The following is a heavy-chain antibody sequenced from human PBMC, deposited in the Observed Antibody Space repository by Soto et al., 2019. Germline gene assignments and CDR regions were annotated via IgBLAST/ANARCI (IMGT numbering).Heavy chain of an antibody. V-gene: IGHV4-39*07. CDR3: ARERSGGWFDP. J-gene: IGHJ5*02. Sequence: PSETLSLTCRFSGFSISSSSYFWGWIRQPPGKGLEWIGSIYYSGSTYYNPSLKSRVTVSVDTSKNQFSLRLSSVTAADTAVYYCARERSGGWFDPWGQGTLVTVSS. CDR1: GFSISSSSYF. CDR2: IYYSGST. D-gene: IGHD3-16*01.